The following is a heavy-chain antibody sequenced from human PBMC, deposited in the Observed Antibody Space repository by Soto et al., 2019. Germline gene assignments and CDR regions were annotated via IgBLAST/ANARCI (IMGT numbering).Heavy chain of an antibody. CDR2: TSVNNGNV. J-gene: IGHJ6*02. CDR1: GYTFTSYT. CDR3: ARQMGIHNYYCLDV. Sequence: QVQPVQSGAEVRKPGASVKVSCKASGYTFTSYTFSWVLQAPGQGREWMGWTSVNNGNVRYAQKRQCRVTLTTYTSKSRVSVEASSLRTDGTGVYSCARQMGIHNYYCLDVWCQGTTVTVSS. V-gene: IGHV1-18*04. D-gene: IGHD7-27*01.